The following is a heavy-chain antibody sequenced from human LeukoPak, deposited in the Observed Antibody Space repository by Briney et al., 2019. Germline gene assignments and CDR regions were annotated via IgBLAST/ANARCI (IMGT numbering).Heavy chain of an antibody. CDR3: ARDAHYDFWSGYYSTWPLGY. J-gene: IGHJ4*02. V-gene: IGHV3-21*01. D-gene: IGHD3-3*01. CDR1: GFTFSSYS. Sequence: GGSLRLSCAASGFTFSSYSMNWVRQAPGKGLKWVSSISSSSSYIYYADSVKGRFTISRDNAKNSLYLQMNSLRAEDTAVYYCARDAHYDFWSGYYSTWPLGYWGQGTLVTVSS. CDR2: ISSSSSYI.